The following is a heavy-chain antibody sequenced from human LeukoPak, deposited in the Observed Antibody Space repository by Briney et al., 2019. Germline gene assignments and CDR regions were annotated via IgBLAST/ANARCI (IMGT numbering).Heavy chain of an antibody. J-gene: IGHJ4*02. Sequence: PSETLSLTCTVSGGSISSYYWSWIRQPPGKGLEWIGYIYYSGSTNYNPSLKSRVTISVDTSGNQFSLKLSSVTAADTAVYYCARGTTGYTAFQYLGQGTLVTVSS. CDR2: IYYSGST. CDR3: ARGTTGYTAFQY. CDR1: GGSISSYY. V-gene: IGHV4-59*01. D-gene: IGHD3-9*01.